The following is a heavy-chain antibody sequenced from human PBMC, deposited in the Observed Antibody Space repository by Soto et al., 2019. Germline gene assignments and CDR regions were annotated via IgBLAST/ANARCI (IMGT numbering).Heavy chain of an antibody. CDR3: AREGLDSSGPHNWVDP. Sequence: SVKVSCKASGGTFSSYAISWVRQAPGQGLEWMGGIIPIFGTADYAQKFQGRVTITADKSTSTAYMELSSLRSEDTAVYYCAREGLDSSGPHNWVDPWGQGTLVTVYS. CDR1: GGTFSSYA. CDR2: IIPIFGTA. J-gene: IGHJ5*02. V-gene: IGHV1-69*06. D-gene: IGHD3-22*01.